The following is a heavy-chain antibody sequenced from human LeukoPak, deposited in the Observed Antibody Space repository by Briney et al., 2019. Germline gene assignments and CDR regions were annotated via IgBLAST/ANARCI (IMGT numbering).Heavy chain of an antibody. D-gene: IGHD6-19*01. CDR2: ISAYNGNT. J-gene: IGHJ4*02. V-gene: IGHV1-18*01. CDR1: GYTFTSYG. Sequence: PSVKVSCKASGYTFTSYGISWVRQAPGQGLEWMGWISAYNGNTNYAQKLQGRVTMTTDTSTSTAYMELRSLRSDDTAVYYCAGSSSYSSGWYMIDYWGQGTLVTVSS. CDR3: AGSSSYSSGWYMIDY.